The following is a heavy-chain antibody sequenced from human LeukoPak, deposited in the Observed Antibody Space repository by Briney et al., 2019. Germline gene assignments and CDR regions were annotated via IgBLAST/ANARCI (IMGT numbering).Heavy chain of an antibody. Sequence: ASVKVSCKASGYTFINYGISWVRQAPGQGLEWMGWIYPYTGNTNYAQMVQGRVTVTTDTSTRTAYMELTSLTSDDTAVYYCARGGQQLVWFDSWGQGTLVTVSS. CDR1: GYTFINYG. D-gene: IGHD6-13*01. V-gene: IGHV1-18*01. CDR3: ARGGQQLVWFDS. J-gene: IGHJ5*01. CDR2: IYPYTGNT.